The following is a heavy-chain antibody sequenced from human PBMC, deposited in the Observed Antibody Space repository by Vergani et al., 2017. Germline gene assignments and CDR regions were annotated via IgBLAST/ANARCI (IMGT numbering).Heavy chain of an antibody. CDR1: GYSFTSYW. J-gene: IGHJ3*02. V-gene: IGHV5-51*01. Sequence: VQLVQSGAEVKKPGESLKISCKGSGYSFTSYWIGWVRQMPGKGLEWMGIIYPGDSDTRYSPSFQGQVTISADKSISTAYLQWSSLKASDTAMYYCARRGDIVVVPAAISLPAPSPVDAFDIWGQGTMVTVSS. D-gene: IGHD2-2*02. CDR2: IYPGDSDT. CDR3: ARRGDIVVVPAAISLPAPSPVDAFDI.